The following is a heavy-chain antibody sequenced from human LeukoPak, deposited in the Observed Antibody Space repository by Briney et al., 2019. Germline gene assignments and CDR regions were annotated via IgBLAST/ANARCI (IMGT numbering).Heavy chain of an antibody. CDR2: INPTGGST. CDR3: ARGAPPDY. V-gene: IGHV1-46*01. Sequence: ASVKVSCKASGYTFISYYIHWVRQAPGQGLEWMGIINPTGGSTNYAQEFQGRVTMSRDRSTDTVYMELSSLRSEDTAVYYCARGAPPDYWGQGTLVTVSS. CDR1: GYTFISYY. J-gene: IGHJ4*02.